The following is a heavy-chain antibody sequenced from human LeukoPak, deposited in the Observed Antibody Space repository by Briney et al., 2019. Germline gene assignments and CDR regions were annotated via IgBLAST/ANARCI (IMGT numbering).Heavy chain of an antibody. J-gene: IGHJ4*02. CDR2: INPSGGST. D-gene: IGHD1-1*01. CDR1: GYTFTSYY. V-gene: IGHV1-46*01. CDR3: ARETRTTGTTDY. Sequence: ASVKVSCKASGYTFTSYYMHWVRQAPGQGLEWMGIINPSGGSTSYAQRFQGRVTMTRDTSTSTVYMELSSLRSEDTAVYYCARETRTTGTTDYWGQGTLVTVSS.